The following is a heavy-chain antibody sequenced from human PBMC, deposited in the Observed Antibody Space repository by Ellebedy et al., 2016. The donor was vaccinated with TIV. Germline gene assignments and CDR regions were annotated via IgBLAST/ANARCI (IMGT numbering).Heavy chain of an antibody. D-gene: IGHD4-17*01. V-gene: IGHV4-59*01. CDR2: IYYSGST. CDR3: ARDRTGYGDYDY. CDR1: GGSISSYY. J-gene: IGHJ4*02. Sequence: SETLSLXCTVSGGSISSYYWSWIRQPPGKGLEWIGYIYYSGSTNYNPSLKSRVTISVDTSKNQFSLKLSSVTAADTAVYYCARDRTGYGDYDYWGQGTLVTVSS.